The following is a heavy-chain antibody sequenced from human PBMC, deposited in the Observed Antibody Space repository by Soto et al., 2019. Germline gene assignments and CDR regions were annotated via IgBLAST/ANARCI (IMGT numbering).Heavy chain of an antibody. Sequence: SETLSLTCNVSGYSVSSDYYCGWIRQPPGKGLEWTATIYHSGTTYYNPSLKSRVTMSVDTSKNQFSLMLTSVTAADTAVYYCARVTKLLWFGELLLDYWGQGALVTVSS. J-gene: IGHJ4*02. D-gene: IGHD3-10*01. CDR3: ARVTKLLWFGELLLDY. V-gene: IGHV4-38-2*02. CDR2: IYHSGTT. CDR1: GYSVSSDYY.